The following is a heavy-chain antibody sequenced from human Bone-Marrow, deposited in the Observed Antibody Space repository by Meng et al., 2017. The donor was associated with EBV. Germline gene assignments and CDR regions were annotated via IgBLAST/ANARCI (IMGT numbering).Heavy chain of an antibody. J-gene: IGHJ4*02. CDR1: GFTVNSNY. CDR2: IYSGGNT. V-gene: IGHV3-53*01. Sequence: EGRLVESGGGLIQPGGSLRLFWAASGFTVNSNYMSWVRQAPGKGLEWVSVIYSGGNTYYADSVKGRFTISRDNSKNTLYLQMNSLRVEDTAVYYCARDRHPRAFDYWGQGTLVTVSS. CDR3: ARDRHPRAFDY.